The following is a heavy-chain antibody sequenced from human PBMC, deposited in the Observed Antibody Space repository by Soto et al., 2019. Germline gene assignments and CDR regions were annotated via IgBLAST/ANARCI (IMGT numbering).Heavy chain of an antibody. CDR2: IIPIFGTA. Sequence: SVKVSFKASGGTLSRYSISWVRQAPGQGLEWMGGIIPIFGTANYAQKFQGRVTITADESTSTAYMELSSLRSEDTAVYYCARHPGGRGYYYGMDVWGQGTTVTVSS. CDR3: ARHPGGRGYYYGMDV. J-gene: IGHJ6*02. V-gene: IGHV1-69*01. D-gene: IGHD2-15*01. CDR1: GGTLSRYS.